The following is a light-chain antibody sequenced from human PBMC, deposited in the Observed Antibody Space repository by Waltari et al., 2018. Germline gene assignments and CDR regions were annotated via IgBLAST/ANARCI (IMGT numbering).Light chain of an antibody. CDR2: DVS. V-gene: IGLV2-14*03. J-gene: IGLJ3*02. CDR3: CSFTSSSTWV. CDR1: TRDLGGYNY. Sequence: QSALTQPASVSGSPGQSITISCTGTTRDLGGYNYVSWYQQHPGKAPKLIIFDVSSRPSGVSNRFSGSKSGNMASLIISGLQAEDEADYYCCSFTSSSTWVFGGGTKLTVL.